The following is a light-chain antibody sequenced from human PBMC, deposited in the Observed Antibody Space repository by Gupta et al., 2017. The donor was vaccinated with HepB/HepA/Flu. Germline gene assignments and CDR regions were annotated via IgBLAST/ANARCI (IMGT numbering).Light chain of an antibody. CDR3: CSYTANNVI. Sequence: QSALTQPRSVSGSPGQSVTISCTGTSSDVGFFDYVSWYQLHPGKAPKLMIDAVTKRPSGVPDRFSASKSGNTASLTISGLQADDESDYYCCSYTANNVIFGAGTKLTVL. CDR1: SSDVGFFDY. V-gene: IGLV2-11*01. CDR2: AVT. J-gene: IGLJ2*01.